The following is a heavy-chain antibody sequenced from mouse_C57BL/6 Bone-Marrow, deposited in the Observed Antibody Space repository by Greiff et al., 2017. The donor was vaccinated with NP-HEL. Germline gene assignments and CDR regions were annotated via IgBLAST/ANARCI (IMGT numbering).Heavy chain of an antibody. CDR3: ATTYDGYYVAMDY. V-gene: IGHV3-6*01. Sequence: EVQLQESGPGLVKPSQSLSLTCSVTGYSITSGYYWNWIRQFPGNKLEWMGYISYDGSNNYNPSLKNRISITRDTSKNQFFLKLNSVTTEDTATYYCATTYDGYYVAMDYWGQGTSVTVSS. CDR2: ISYDGSN. J-gene: IGHJ4*01. CDR1: GYSITSGYY. D-gene: IGHD2-3*01.